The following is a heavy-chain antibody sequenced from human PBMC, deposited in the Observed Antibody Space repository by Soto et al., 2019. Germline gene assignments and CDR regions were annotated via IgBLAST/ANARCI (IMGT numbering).Heavy chain of an antibody. D-gene: IGHD6-13*01. Sequence: QVRLQQWGAGLLRPSETLSLTCAFYGASSTNYYWTWIRQSPGKGLEWIGEINQSGSTNYNPSLKRLLTISRDTFKRQCSLRQSSVPAADSTIYYCARAAGRRFYYGLDVWGQGTTVTVSS. CDR2: INQSGST. J-gene: IGHJ6*02. V-gene: IGHV4-34*02. CDR1: GASSTNYY. CDR3: ARAAGRRFYYGLDV.